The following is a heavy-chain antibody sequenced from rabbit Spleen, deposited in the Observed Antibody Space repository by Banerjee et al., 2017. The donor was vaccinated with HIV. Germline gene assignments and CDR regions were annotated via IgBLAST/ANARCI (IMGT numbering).Heavy chain of an antibody. D-gene: IGHD8-1*01. Sequence: QSLEESGGGLVKPGGSLTLTCTASGFSFGSTDYMCWVRQAPGRGLEWIACIYSGNSGYTYYATWATGRFTCSKTSSTTVTLQVTSLTAADTATYFCARDTASSFSSYGMDLWGPGTLVTV. V-gene: IGHV1S40*01. CDR1: GFSFGSTDY. J-gene: IGHJ6*01. CDR3: ARDTASSFSSYGMDL. CDR2: IYSGNSGYT.